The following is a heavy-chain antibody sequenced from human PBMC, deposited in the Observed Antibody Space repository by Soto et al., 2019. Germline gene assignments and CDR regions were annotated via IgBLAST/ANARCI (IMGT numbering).Heavy chain of an antibody. CDR2: MNPNSDNT. CDR1: GYTFTNND. V-gene: IGHV1-8*01. Sequence: QVQLVQSGAEVKKPGASVKVSCKASGYTFTNNDINWVRQATGQGLEWMGWMNPNSDNTVNAQMVQSRVTIARNASKGTACMELSDLNSEETAVYYCARGRSRWSSGWYLDCWGQGTLVTVSS. CDR3: ARGRSRWSSGWYLDC. D-gene: IGHD6-19*01. J-gene: IGHJ4*02.